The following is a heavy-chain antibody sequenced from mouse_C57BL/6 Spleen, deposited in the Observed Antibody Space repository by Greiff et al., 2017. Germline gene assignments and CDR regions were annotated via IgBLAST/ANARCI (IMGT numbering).Heavy chain of an antibody. D-gene: IGHD1-1*01. CDR1: GYSFTSYY. V-gene: IGHV1-66*01. J-gene: IGHJ4*01. CDR2: IYPGSGNT. CDR3: ARSITTVVAGGYYYAMDA. Sequence: VQLQESGPELVKPGASVKISCKASGYSFTSYYIHWVKQRPGQGLEWIGWIYPGSGNTKYNEKFKGKATLTADTSSSTAYMQLSSLTSEDSAVYYCARSITTVVAGGYYYAMDAWGQGTSVTVSS.